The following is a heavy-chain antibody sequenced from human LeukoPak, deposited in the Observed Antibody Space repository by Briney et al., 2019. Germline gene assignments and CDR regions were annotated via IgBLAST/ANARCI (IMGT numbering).Heavy chain of an antibody. CDR1: GFTFSSYW. Sequence: GGSLRLSCAASGFTFSSYWMHWVRQAPGKGLVWVSRIHSDGSSTSYADSVKGRFTISRDNAKNTLYLQMNSLRVEDTAVYYCARGFRDSSGYSSAFDIWGQGTLVTVSS. CDR3: ARGFRDSSGYSSAFDI. V-gene: IGHV3-74*01. CDR2: IHSDGSST. J-gene: IGHJ3*02. D-gene: IGHD3-22*01.